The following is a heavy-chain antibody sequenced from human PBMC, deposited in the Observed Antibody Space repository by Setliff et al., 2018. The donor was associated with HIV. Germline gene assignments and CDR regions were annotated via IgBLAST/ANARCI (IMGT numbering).Heavy chain of an antibody. CDR1: GGSIRTGAYY. Sequence: SETLSLTCTVSGGSIRTGAYYWGWIRQPPGKGLEWIGSIYYDGRTFYKPSLKSRLTISVDTPKNQFSLSLNSVTAADTAVYFCARGGAVSADFDSWGQGTLVTVS. V-gene: IGHV4-39*07. CDR3: ARGGAVSADFDS. CDR2: IYYDGRT. D-gene: IGHD3-16*01. J-gene: IGHJ5*01.